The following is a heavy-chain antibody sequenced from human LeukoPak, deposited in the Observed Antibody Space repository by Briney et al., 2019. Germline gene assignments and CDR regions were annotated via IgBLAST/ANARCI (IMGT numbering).Heavy chain of an antibody. J-gene: IGHJ4*02. Sequence: DSVKGRFTISRDNAKDSLYLQMNSLRDEDTAVYYCAREAYSGSYPDYWGQGTLVTVSS. D-gene: IGHD1-26*01. V-gene: IGHV3-48*02. CDR3: AREAYSGSYPDY.